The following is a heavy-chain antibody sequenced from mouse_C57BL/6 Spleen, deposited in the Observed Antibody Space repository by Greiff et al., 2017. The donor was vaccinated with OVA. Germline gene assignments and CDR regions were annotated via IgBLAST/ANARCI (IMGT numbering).Heavy chain of an antibody. CDR2: IVPNSGGT. Sequence: VQLQQPGAELVKPGASVKLSCKASGYTFTSYWMHWVKQRPGRGLEWIGRIVPNSGGTKYNEKFKSKATLTVDKPSSTAYMQLSSLTSEDSAVYYCARSKAYYYGSSRGFDYWGQGTPLTVSS. J-gene: IGHJ2*01. CDR3: ARSKAYYYGSSRGFDY. CDR1: GYTFTSYW. V-gene: IGHV1-72*01. D-gene: IGHD1-1*01.